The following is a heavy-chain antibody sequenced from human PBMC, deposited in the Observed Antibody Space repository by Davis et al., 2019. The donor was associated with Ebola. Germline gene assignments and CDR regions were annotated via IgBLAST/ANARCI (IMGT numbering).Heavy chain of an antibody. J-gene: IGHJ4*02. V-gene: IGHV4-59*12. Sequence: MPSETLSLTCTVSGGSISSYYWSWIRQPPGKGLEWIGYIYYSGSTNYNPSLKSRVTISVDTSKNQFSLKLSSVTAADTAVYYCARGKVWSGYSFDYWGQGTLVTVSS. CDR3: ARGKVWSGYSFDY. CDR1: GGSISSYY. CDR2: IYYSGST. D-gene: IGHD3-3*01.